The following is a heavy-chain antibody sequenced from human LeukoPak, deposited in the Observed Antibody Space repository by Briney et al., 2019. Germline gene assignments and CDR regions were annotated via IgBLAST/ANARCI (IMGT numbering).Heavy chain of an antibody. J-gene: IGHJ2*01. CDR3: ARGPDIAAAGHWYFDL. CDR1: GYTFTSYD. Sequence: ASVKVSCKASGYTFTSYDINWVRQATGQGLEWMGWMNPNSGNTGYAQKFQGRVTITRNTSISTAYMELSSLRPEDTAVYYCARGPDIAAAGHWYFDLWGRGTLVTVSS. D-gene: IGHD6-13*01. CDR2: MNPNSGNT. V-gene: IGHV1-8*03.